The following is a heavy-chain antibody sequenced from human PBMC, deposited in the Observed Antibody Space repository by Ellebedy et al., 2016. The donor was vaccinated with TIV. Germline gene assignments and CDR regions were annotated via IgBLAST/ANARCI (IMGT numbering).Heavy chain of an antibody. V-gene: IGHV4-39*07. CDR2: LYNIGGP. CDR1: GGSFISPNYY. CDR3: AFSTTVSISDAFDI. D-gene: IGHD4-11*01. J-gene: IGHJ3*02. Sequence: MPSETLSLTCTVSGGSFISPNYYWAWIRQAPGKGLEWIGSLYNIGGPFYNPSLKSRVTMSVDTSKGRFSLKLGSVTAADTAMFYCAFSTTVSISDAFDIWGQGAMVTVSS.